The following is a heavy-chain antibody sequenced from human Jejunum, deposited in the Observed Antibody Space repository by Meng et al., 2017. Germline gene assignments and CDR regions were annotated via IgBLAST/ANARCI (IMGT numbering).Heavy chain of an antibody. Sequence: GGSLRLSCVVSRITFSNFWMSWVRQAPGKGLEWVANIKEDGSEKNYVDAVKGRFTISRDNAKSSLYLQMNSLRGEDTAVYFFAQGRTVLFDYWGHG. CDR1: RITFSNFW. J-gene: IGHJ4*01. V-gene: IGHV3-7*01. CDR2: IKEDGSEK. CDR3: AQGRTVLFDY. D-gene: IGHD4/OR15-4a*01.